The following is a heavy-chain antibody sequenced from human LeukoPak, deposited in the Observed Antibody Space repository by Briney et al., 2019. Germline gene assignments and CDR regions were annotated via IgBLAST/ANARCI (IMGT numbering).Heavy chain of an antibody. CDR1: GFTFSSYS. CDR2: ISSSSSYI. Sequence: PGGSLRLSCAASGFTFSSYSINWVRQAPGKRLEWVSSISSSSSYIYYADSVKGRFTISRDNAKNSLYLQMNSLRAEDTAVYYCAREDPHGGYFDYWGQGTPVTVSS. V-gene: IGHV3-21*01. CDR3: AREDPHGGYFDY. J-gene: IGHJ4*02.